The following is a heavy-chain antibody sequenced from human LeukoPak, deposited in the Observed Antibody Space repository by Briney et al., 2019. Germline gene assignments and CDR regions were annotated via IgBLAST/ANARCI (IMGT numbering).Heavy chain of an antibody. D-gene: IGHD3-22*01. CDR3: TSREGRAGHSGYYSDY. CDR1: GFTFSNYW. CDR2: IKQDGSEK. Sequence: PGGSLRLSCVASGFTFSNYWMSWVRQAPGKGLEWVANIKQDGSEKYYVDSVKGRFTISRDNAKKSLYLQMNSLRAEDTAVYYCTSREGRAGHSGYYSDYWGQGTLVTVSS. J-gene: IGHJ4*02. V-gene: IGHV3-7*01.